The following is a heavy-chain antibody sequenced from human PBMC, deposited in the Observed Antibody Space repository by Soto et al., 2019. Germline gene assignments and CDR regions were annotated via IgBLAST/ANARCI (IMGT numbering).Heavy chain of an antibody. CDR1: GFTFSSYA. J-gene: IGHJ4*02. CDR3: AKLPSGYCSGGSCYGNYYFDY. Sequence: EVQLLEAGGGLVQPGGSLRLSCAASGFTFSSYAMSWVRQAPGKGLEWVSAISGSGGSTYYADSVKGRFTISRDNSKNTLYLQMNSLRAEYTAVYYCAKLPSGYCSGGSCYGNYYFDYWGQGTLVTVSS. D-gene: IGHD2-15*01. V-gene: IGHV3-23*01. CDR2: ISGSGGST.